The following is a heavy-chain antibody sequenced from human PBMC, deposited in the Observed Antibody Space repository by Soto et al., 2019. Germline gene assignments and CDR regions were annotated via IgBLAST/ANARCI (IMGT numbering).Heavy chain of an antibody. Sequence: TLSLTCFVSGYSITAGGYYWSWIRHHPGKGLEWIGSFYSSGSIIYNPSLRSRVSISGGTSSNQFSMSLTSVTAADTARYYCARMYSSGSGWFHPWGQGTLVTVSS. CDR1: GYSITAGGYY. CDR3: ARMYSSGSGWFHP. D-gene: IGHD6-19*01. V-gene: IGHV4-31*03. J-gene: IGHJ5*02. CDR2: FYSSGSI.